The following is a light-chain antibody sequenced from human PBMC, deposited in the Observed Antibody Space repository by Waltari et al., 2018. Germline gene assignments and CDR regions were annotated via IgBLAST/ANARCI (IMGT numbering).Light chain of an antibody. J-gene: IGLJ1*01. CDR2: DVP. V-gene: IGLV2-14*03. CDR3: ASWDDSHYV. CDR1: SSDVGSYNY. Sequence: QSALTQPASVSGSPGQSLTLSCSGTSSDVGSYNYVSCYQQHPGTPPKLLIYDVPKPPPGVSGRFSGSKSGNTASLTISGLQPEDEADYYCASWDDSHYVFGTGTKVTVL.